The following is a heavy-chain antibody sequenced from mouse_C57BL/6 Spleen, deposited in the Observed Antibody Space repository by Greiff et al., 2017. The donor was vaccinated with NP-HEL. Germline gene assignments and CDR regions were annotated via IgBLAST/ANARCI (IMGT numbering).Heavy chain of an antibody. Sequence: QVQLKQPGAALVMPGASVKLSCKASGYTFTSYWMHWVQQRPGQGLEWIGEIDPSDSYTNYNQKFKGKSTLTVDKSSSTAYMQLSSLTSEDSAVYDCARGKGPHFDYWGQGTTLTVSS. CDR1: GYTFTSYW. D-gene: IGHD3-3*01. V-gene: IGHV1-69*01. CDR3: ARGKGPHFDY. CDR2: IDPSDSYT. J-gene: IGHJ2*01.